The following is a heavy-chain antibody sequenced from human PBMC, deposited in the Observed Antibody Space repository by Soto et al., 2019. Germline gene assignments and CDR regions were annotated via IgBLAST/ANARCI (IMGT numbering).Heavy chain of an antibody. J-gene: IGHJ5*02. D-gene: IGHD4-17*01. CDR1: GFTVSSNY. V-gene: IGHV3-53*04. CDR2: IYSGGST. CDR3: ARESTTVTGGWFDP. Sequence: GGSLRLSCAASGFTVSSNYMSWVRQAPGKGLEWVSVIYSGGSTYYADSVKGRFTISRHNSKNTLYLQMNSLRAEDTAVYYCARESTTVTGGWFDPWGQGTLVTVSS.